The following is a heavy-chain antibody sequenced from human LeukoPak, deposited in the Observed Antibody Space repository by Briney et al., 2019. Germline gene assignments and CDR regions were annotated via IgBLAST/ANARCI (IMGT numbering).Heavy chain of an antibody. V-gene: IGHV3-9*01. CDR2: ISWNSGSI. CDR3: AKGVRITMVRGAFDI. Sequence: AGGSLRLSCATSGFTFSNHDMNWVRQAPGKGLEWVSGISWNSGSIGYADSMKGRFTISRDNAKNSLYLQMNSLRAEDTALYYCAKGVRITMVRGAFDIWGQGTMVTVSS. CDR1: GFTFSNHD. J-gene: IGHJ3*02. D-gene: IGHD3-10*01.